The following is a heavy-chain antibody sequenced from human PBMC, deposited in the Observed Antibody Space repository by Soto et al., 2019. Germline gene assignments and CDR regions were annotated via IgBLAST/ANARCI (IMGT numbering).Heavy chain of an antibody. CDR2: INPNSGDT. CDR3: APVGITGTTGFYY. CDR1: GYTFIGYY. Sequence: ASVKVSCKASGYTFIGYYIHWVRQAPGEGLEWMGWINPNSGDTKHAQKFQARVTMTRDTSISTAYMELSRLRSDDTAVYYCAPVGITGTTGFYYWGQGTLVTVSS. J-gene: IGHJ4*02. V-gene: IGHV1-2*02. D-gene: IGHD1-7*01.